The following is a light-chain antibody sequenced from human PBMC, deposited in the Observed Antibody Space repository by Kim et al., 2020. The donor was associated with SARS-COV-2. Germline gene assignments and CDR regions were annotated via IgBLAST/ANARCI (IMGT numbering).Light chain of an antibody. CDR2: DTT. CDR3: QSYDSSLSQV. J-gene: IGLJ2*01. CDR1: SSNIGAGSD. V-gene: IGLV1-40*01. Sequence: QSVLTQPPSVSGAPGQRVTISCTGSSSNIGAGSDVHWYQQLPGTAPKLLIYDTTNRPSGVPDRFSGSRSGSSASLAITGLRAEEEVDYYCQSYDSSLSQVFGGGTQLTVL.